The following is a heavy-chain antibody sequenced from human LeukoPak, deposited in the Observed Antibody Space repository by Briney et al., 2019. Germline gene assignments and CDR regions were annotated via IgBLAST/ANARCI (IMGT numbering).Heavy chain of an antibody. CDR3: AKDTSAWWYHRAYMNV. V-gene: IGHV3-23*01. CDR2: ISGSGDKT. D-gene: IGHD2-15*01. Sequence: GESLKISCAASGFTFSDYAMSWVRHAPGGGLEWVSAISGSGDKTFHADSVKGRFTTSRDNSKNTLSLQMSSLRVEDSAVYFCAKDTSAWWYHRAYMNVWGTGTTVTVSS. J-gene: IGHJ6*03. CDR1: GFTFSDYA.